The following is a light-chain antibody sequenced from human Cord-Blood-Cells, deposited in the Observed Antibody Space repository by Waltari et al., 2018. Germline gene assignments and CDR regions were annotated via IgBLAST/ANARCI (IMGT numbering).Light chain of an antibody. J-gene: IGKJ4*01. CDR1: QSVGSSY. CDR2: GAS. V-gene: IGKV3-20*01. Sequence: VLTLSPGTLSLSPGARATFPCRAGQSVGSSYLAWYQQKPGEGPRLRIYGASSRATGTPDRVRVSGAGASFTPPLSRLDPEDFWVYARQQYGSLPPTFGRWTKVEIK. CDR3: QQYGSLPPT.